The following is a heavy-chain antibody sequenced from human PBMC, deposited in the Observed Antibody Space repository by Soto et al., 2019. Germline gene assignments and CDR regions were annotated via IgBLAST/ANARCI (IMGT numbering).Heavy chain of an antibody. CDR1: GYSFTNFW. D-gene: IGHD2-2*01. Sequence: PGESLKISCQGSGYSFTNFWIGWVRQMPGKGLECMGIIYPGDSDTRYSPSFHGQVTISADKSISTAYLQWSSLKASDTAMYYCARLRYYCISTSCFYNGMDFWGQETSVTVSS. V-gene: IGHV5-51*01. CDR2: IYPGDSDT. CDR3: ARLRYYCISTSCFYNGMDF. J-gene: IGHJ6*02.